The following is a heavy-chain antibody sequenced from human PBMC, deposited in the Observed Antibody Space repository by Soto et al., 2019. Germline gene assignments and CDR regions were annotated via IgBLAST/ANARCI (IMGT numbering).Heavy chain of an antibody. V-gene: IGHV4-61*01. CDR2: IYYIGTT. CDR3: AREEKQLSRYGGDFDY. Sequence: SETLSLTCSVSDGSVNSGNYYWSWIRQPPGKGLEWIGHIYYIGTTNYNPSLKSRVTISVDTSKNQFSLKVTSVTAADTAVYFCAREEKQLSRYGGDFDYWGQGILVTVYS. J-gene: IGHJ4*02. D-gene: IGHD3-16*01. CDR1: DGSVNSGNYY.